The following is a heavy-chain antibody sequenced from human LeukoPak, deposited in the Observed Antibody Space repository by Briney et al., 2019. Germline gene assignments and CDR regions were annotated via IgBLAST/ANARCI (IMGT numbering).Heavy chain of an antibody. CDR2: IYCSGST. CDR1: GGSISSYY. D-gene: IGHD5-12*01. V-gene: IGHV4-59*12. CDR3: ARADGYSGYDSATGRHFDY. Sequence: PSETLSLTCTVSGGSISSYYWSWIRQPPGKGLEWIGYIYCSGSTNYNPSLKSRVTISVDTSKNQFSLKLSSVTAADTAVYYCARADGYSGYDSATGRHFDYWGQGTLVTVSS. J-gene: IGHJ4*02.